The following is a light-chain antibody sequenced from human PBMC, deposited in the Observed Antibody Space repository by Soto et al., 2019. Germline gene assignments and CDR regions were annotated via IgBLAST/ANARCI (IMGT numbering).Light chain of an antibody. CDR2: DTF. CDR1: QSVSAY. J-gene: IGKJ1*01. V-gene: IGKV3-11*01. CDR3: QQRSNWPRT. Sequence: EIVLTQSPGILSLSPGERATLSCRASQSVSAYLAWYQQKPGQAPRLLIYDTFSRATGIPARFSGSGSGTDFTLTISSLEPEDFAVYYCQQRSNWPRTFGQGTKVDIK.